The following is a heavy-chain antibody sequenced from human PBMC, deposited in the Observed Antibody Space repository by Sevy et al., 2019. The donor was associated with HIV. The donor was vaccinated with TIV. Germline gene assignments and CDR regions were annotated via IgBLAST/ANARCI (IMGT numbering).Heavy chain of an antibody. CDR3: ASANSGYFHFDY. J-gene: IGHJ4*02. V-gene: IGHV3-30*03. CDR1: GFTFGSYG. Sequence: GGSLRLSCAASGFTFGSYGMHWVRQAPGRGLEWVSFISYDKSERYYGDSVRGRFTISRDNFKNTLWLQMNSLRPEDTAVYYCASANSGYFHFDYWGQGTLVTVS. CDR2: ISYDKSER. D-gene: IGHD3-22*01.